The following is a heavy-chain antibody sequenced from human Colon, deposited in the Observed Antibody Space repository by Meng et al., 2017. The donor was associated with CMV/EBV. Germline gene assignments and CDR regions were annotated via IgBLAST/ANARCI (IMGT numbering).Heavy chain of an antibody. D-gene: IGHD6-6*01. CDR1: GFSVTVHY. V-gene: IGHV3-23*01. J-gene: IGHJ4*02. CDR2: ITGSGVRT. Sequence: GGSLRLSCEASGFSVTVHYMNWVRQAPGKGLEWVSTITGSGVRTHYADSVKGRFTISRDNSKNTLYLQMNSLRAEDTAVYYCDASDYWGQGTQVTVSS. CDR3: DASDY.